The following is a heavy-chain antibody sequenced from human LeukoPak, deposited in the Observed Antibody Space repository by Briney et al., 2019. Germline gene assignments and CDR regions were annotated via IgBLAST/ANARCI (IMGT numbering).Heavy chain of an antibody. Sequence: GGSLRLSCAASGFTFTTYPMTWFRKAPGKGLEWVSSISTSSTYMNYADSVKGRFTISRDNAKNSLYLQMNSLRAEDTAVYYCARDVGLDYWGQGTLVTVSS. D-gene: IGHD1-26*01. CDR2: ISTSSTYM. J-gene: IGHJ4*02. V-gene: IGHV3-21*01. CDR1: GFTFTTYP. CDR3: ARDVGLDY.